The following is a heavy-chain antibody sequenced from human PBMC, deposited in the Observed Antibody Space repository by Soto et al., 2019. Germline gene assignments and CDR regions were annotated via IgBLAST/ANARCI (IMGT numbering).Heavy chain of an antibody. J-gene: IGHJ4*02. D-gene: IGHD5-18*01. V-gene: IGHV1-69*01. CDR1: GGTFSSYA. CDR3: ARVGAMGGYSYGYLDY. CDR2: IIPIFGTA. Sequence: QVQLVQSGAEVKKPGSSVKVSCKASGGTFSSYAISWVRQAPGQGLEWMGGIIPIFGTANYAQKFQGRVTITADESTSTAYKELSSLRSEDTDVYYCARVGAMGGYSYGYLDYWGQGTLVTVSS.